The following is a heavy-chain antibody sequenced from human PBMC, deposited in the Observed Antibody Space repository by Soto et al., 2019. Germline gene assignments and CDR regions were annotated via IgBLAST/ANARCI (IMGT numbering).Heavy chain of an antibody. D-gene: IGHD3-9*01. J-gene: IGHJ3*02. CDR2: IYYSGST. CDR3: ARALILTGYYIHDAFDI. Sequence: SETLSLTCAVSGGSISSGGSSWSWIRQPPGKGLEWIGYIYYSGSTNYNPSLKSRVTISVDTSKNQFSLKLSSVTAADTAVYYCARALILTGYYIHDAFDIWGQGTMVTVSS. V-gene: IGHV4-61*08. CDR1: GGSISSGGSS.